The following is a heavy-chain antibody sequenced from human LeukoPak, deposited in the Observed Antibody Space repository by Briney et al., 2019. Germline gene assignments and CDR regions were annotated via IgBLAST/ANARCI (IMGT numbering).Heavy chain of an antibody. J-gene: IGHJ4*02. D-gene: IGHD4-17*01. CDR2: ISGSGGGT. Sequence: GGSLRLSCAVSGFTFRNYAMSWVRQAPGKGLEWVAGISGSGGGTFYADSVRGRFTISRDNSKNTVYLQMNSLRAEDTAVYYCAKSATTVTSNFDYWGQGTLVTVSS. CDR1: GFTFRNYA. CDR3: AKSATTVTSNFDY. V-gene: IGHV3-23*01.